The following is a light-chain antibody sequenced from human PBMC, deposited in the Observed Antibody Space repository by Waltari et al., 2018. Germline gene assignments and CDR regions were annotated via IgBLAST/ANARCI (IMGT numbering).Light chain of an antibody. V-gene: IGLV1-51*01. CDR3: GTWDSSLRGGV. CDR1: SSHCGNNY. J-gene: IGLJ2*01. CDR2: DNN. Sequence: QSVLTQPPSVSAAPGQKVPTSGSGTSSHCGNNYVAWYQQFPGTAPKLLIYDNNKRPSGIPDRFSGSKSGTSATLGITGLQTGDEADYYCGTWDSSLRGGVFGGGTKLTVL.